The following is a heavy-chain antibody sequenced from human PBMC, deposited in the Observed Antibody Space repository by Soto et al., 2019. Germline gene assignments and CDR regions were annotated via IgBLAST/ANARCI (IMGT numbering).Heavy chain of an antibody. J-gene: IGHJ6*02. Sequence: GASVKVSCKVSGYTLTELSMHWVRQAPGKGLEWMGGFDPEDGETIYAQKFQGRVTITADKSTSTAYMELRSLRSEDTAVYYCARGTRSGSYYYYGLDVWGQGTTVTVSS. CDR3: ARGTRSGSYYYYGLDV. V-gene: IGHV1-24*01. CDR2: FDPEDGET. CDR1: GYTLTELS. D-gene: IGHD1-26*01.